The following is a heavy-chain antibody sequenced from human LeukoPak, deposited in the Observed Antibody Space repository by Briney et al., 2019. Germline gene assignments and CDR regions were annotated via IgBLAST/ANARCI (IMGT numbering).Heavy chain of an antibody. V-gene: IGHV3-53*01. D-gene: IGHD5-18*01. Sequence: GGSLRLSCAASGFTVSSNYMSWVRQAPGKGLEWVSVIYSGGSTYYADSVKGRFTLSRDNSGNTLNLQMNSLRAEDTAVYYCARDGEDTAMVYFDYWGQGTLVTVSS. CDR1: GFTVSSNY. CDR2: IYSGGST. CDR3: ARDGEDTAMVYFDY. J-gene: IGHJ4*02.